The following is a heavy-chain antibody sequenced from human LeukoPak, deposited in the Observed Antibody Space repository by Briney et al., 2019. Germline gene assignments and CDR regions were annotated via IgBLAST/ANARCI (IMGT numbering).Heavy chain of an antibody. CDR1: GGSVSSGSYY. CDR3: ARAPFFGSSSSYYYYYGMDV. CDR2: IYYSGST. V-gene: IGHV4-61*01. D-gene: IGHD6-6*01. Sequence: SETLSLTCTVSGGSVSSGSYYWSWIRQPPGKGLEWIGYIYYSGSTNYNPSLKSRVTISVDTSKNQFSLKLSSVTAADTAVYYCARAPFFGSSSSYYYYYGMDVWGQGTTVTVSS. J-gene: IGHJ6*02.